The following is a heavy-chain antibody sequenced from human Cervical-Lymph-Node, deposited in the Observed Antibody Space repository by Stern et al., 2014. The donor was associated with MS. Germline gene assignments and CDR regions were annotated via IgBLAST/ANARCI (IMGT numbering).Heavy chain of an antibody. D-gene: IGHD6-19*01. CDR2: IIPIFGLA. J-gene: IGHJ6*02. CDR1: GGTFSSYA. V-gene: IGHV1-69*17. CDR3: ARAVAIAVAAYYYYYGMDV. Sequence: VQLLESGAEVKKPGSSVKVSCKASGGTFSSYAISWVRQAPGQGLEWMGGIIPIFGLATYAKKVQGRVTITADKSTSTAYMELSSLRSEDTAVYYCARAVAIAVAAYYYYYGMDVWGQGTTVTVSS.